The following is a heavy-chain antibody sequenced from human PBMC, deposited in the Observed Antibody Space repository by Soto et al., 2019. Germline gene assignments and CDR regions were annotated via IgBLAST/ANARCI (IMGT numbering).Heavy chain of an antibody. CDR3: ARDPLYCRGGSCSITGDAYDI. CDR2: ISNRGDT. J-gene: IGHJ3*02. Sequence: GGSLRLSCTASGFIFSDTYVNWVRQAPGKGLEWVSVISNRGDTHYADSVRGRFSLSRDISDNTLHLQMNNLRVEDTAVYYCARDPLYCRGGSCSITGDAYDIWGQGTMVTVSS. V-gene: IGHV3-66*01. CDR1: GFIFSDTY. D-gene: IGHD2-15*01.